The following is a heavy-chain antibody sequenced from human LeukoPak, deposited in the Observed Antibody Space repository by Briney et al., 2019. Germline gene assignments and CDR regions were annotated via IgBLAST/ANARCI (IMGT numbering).Heavy chain of an antibody. V-gene: IGHV4-59*01. Sequence: PSETLSLTCTVSGGSIISYFWSWIRQPPGKGPEWVGYIFDSGNTNYNPSTNYNPSLKSRVTVSLDKSKNHFSLKLSSVTAADTAVYFCARGGVTTIAQYDYWGQGILVTVSS. CDR2: IFDSGNTNYNPST. CDR1: GGSIISYF. D-gene: IGHD5-12*01. CDR3: ARGGVTTIAQYDY. J-gene: IGHJ4*02.